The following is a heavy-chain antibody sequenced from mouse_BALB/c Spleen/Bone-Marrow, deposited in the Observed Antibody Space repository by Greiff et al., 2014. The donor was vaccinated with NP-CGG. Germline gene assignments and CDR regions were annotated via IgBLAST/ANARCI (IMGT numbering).Heavy chain of an antibody. Sequence: QVQLQQSGAELVRPGSSVKISCKASGYAFGSYWMNWVKQRPGQGLEWIGQIYPGDGDTNYNGKFKGKATLTADKSSSTAYMQLSSLTSEDSAVYFCARQDGNYFAYWGQGTTLTVSS. D-gene: IGHD2-1*01. J-gene: IGHJ2*01. CDR2: IYPGDGDT. V-gene: IGHV1-80*01. CDR3: ARQDGNYFAY. CDR1: GYAFGSYW.